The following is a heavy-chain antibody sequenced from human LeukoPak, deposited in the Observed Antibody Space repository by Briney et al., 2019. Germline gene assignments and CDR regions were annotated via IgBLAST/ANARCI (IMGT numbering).Heavy chain of an antibody. CDR2: INPNSGGT. J-gene: IGHJ3*02. Sequence: ASVKVSCKDSGYTFTGYYMHWVRQAPGQGLEWMGWINPNSGGTNYAQKFQGRVTMTRDTTISTAYMEVSRLRSDDTAVYYCARVRDGYNDAYDIWGQGTMVTVSS. V-gene: IGHV1-2*02. CDR3: ARVRDGYNDAYDI. CDR1: GYTFTGYY. D-gene: IGHD5-24*01.